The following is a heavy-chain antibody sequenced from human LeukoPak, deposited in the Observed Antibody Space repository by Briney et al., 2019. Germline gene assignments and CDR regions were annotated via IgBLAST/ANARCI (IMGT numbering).Heavy chain of an antibody. Sequence: SETLSLTCTVSGASISGSNYYWSWIRQSPGKGLEWIGYIYHSGYTYYNPSLNSRLAISVDTSKNQFSLKLTSVTVADTAVYYCARLTQGWVCSSTGCSSDVWGQGTTVTVSS. D-gene: IGHD2-2*01. CDR1: GASISGSNYY. J-gene: IGHJ6*02. CDR3: ARLTQGWVCSSTGCSSDV. V-gene: IGHV4-30-4*01. CDR2: IYHSGYT.